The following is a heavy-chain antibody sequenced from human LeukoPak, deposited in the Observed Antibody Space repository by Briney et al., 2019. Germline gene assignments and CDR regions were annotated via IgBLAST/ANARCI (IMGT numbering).Heavy chain of an antibody. D-gene: IGHD3-3*01. J-gene: IGHJ4*02. CDR2: INPNSGGT. Sequence: ASVNVSCKASGYIFTGYYMHWVRQAPGQGLEWMGWINPNSGGTNYAQKFQGRVTMTRDTSISTAYMELSRLRSDDTAVYYCARDSKDFWSGYYDYWGQGTLVTVSS. V-gene: IGHV1-2*02. CDR3: ARDSKDFWSGYYDY. CDR1: GYIFTGYY.